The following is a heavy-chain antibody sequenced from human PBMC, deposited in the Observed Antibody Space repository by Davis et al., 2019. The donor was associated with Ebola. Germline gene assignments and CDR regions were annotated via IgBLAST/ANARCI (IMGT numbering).Heavy chain of an antibody. V-gene: IGHV3-7*03. J-gene: IGHJ6*04. D-gene: IGHD3-22*01. CDR2: IKQDGSEK. CDR1: GFTFSTYS. CDR3: AREDYDSSGLIYYYYGMDV. Sequence: GGSLRLSCAASGFTFSTYSMSWVRQAPGKGLEWVANIKQDGSEKYYVDSVKGRFTISRDNAKNSLYLQMNSLRAEDTAVYYCAREDYDSSGLIYYYYGMDVWGKGTTVTVSS.